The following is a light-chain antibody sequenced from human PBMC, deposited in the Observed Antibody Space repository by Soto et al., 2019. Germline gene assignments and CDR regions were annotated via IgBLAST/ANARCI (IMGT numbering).Light chain of an antibody. J-gene: IGKJ1*01. CDR1: QSINNN. V-gene: IGKV3D-15*01. CDR3: QEYIQWPPGM. CDR2: GAS. Sequence: EIVLTQSPATLSLSPGDTATLSCRASQSINNNYLAWYQQKPGQAPRLLIYGASNRISGIPDSFSGSGSGTEFTLTISSLQSEDFAVYYCQEYIQWPPGMFGPGTKVE.